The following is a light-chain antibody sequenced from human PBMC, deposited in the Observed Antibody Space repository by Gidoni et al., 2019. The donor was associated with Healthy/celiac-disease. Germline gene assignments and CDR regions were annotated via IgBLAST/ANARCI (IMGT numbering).Light chain of an antibody. J-gene: IGKJ4*01. V-gene: IGKV1-39*01. CDR2: AAS. CDR1: QSISSY. CDR3: QQSYSTPLT. Sequence: DIQMTQSPSSLSASVGDRVTITCQASQSISSYLNWYQQKPGKAPNLLIYAASSLQSGVPSRFSGSGSGTDFHLTISSLQPEDFATYYCQQSYSTPLTFGGGTKVEIK.